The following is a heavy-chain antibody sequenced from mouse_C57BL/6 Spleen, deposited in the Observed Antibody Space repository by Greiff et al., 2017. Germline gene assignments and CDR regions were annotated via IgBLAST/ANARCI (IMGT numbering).Heavy chain of an antibody. CDR3: ARTRVSAGYYAMDY. CDR1: GYAFSSSW. Sequence: VKLMEPGPELVKPGASVKISCKASGYAFSSSWMNWVKQRPGKGLEWIGRIYPGDGDTNYNGKFKGKATLTADKSSSTAYMHISSLTSEDSAVYFCARTRVSAGYYAMDYWGQGTSVTVSS. V-gene: IGHV1-82*01. J-gene: IGHJ4*01. CDR2: IYPGDGDT.